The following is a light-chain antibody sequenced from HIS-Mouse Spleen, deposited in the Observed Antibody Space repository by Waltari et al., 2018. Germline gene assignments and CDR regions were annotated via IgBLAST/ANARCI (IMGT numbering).Light chain of an antibody. V-gene: IGKV4-1*01. CDR1: QRVLYSSNNKNY. CDR2: WAS. Sequence: DIVMTQSPDSLAVSLGERATIHCKSSQRVLYSSNNKNYLAWYQQQPGQPPKLLIYWASTRESGVPDRFSGSGSGTDFTLTISSLQAEDVAVYYCQQYYSTPYTFGQGTKLEIK. J-gene: IGKJ2*01. CDR3: QQYYSTPYT.